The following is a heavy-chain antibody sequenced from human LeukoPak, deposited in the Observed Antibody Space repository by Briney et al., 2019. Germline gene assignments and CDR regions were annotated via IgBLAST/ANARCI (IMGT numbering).Heavy chain of an antibody. CDR3: AKVHGETYYDILTGYYSPYYFDY. D-gene: IGHD3-9*01. V-gene: IGHV3-23*01. Sequence: GGSLRLSCAASGFTFSSYAMSWVRQAPGKGLEWVSAISGSGGSTYYADSVKGRFTISRDNSKNTLYLQMNSLRAEDTAVYYCAKVHGETYYDILTGYYSPYYFDYWGQGTLVTVSS. CDR2: ISGSGGST. J-gene: IGHJ4*02. CDR1: GFTFSSYA.